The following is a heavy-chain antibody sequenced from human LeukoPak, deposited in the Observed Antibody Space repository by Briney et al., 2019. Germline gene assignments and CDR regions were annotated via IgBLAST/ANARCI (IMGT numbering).Heavy chain of an antibody. CDR2: IYTSGST. CDR3: ARDWRYCSVGSCSYYFDY. V-gene: IGHV4-4*07. D-gene: IGHD2-15*01. Sequence: PSETLSLTCSVSGVSISSHYWSWIRQPAGEGLEWIGLIYTSGSTNYNPSLNSRVTISVDKSKNHLSLNLSSVTAADTAFYYCARDWRYCSVGSCSYYFDYWGQGALVPVSS. J-gene: IGHJ4*02. CDR1: GVSISSHY.